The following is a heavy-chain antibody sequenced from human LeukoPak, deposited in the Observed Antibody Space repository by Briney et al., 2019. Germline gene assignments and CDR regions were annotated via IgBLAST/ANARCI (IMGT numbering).Heavy chain of an antibody. Sequence: QPGGSLRLSCAASGFTFSRYSVNWVRQAPGKGLEWVAYIRTSSGGIYYADSVKSRFTISTDNAKNSLYLEMNNLRDGDTAVYYCARDDSWAFDYWGQGTLVTVSS. CDR3: ARDDSWAFDY. CDR2: IRTSSGGI. V-gene: IGHV3-48*02. D-gene: IGHD2-21*02. CDR1: GFTFSRYS. J-gene: IGHJ4*02.